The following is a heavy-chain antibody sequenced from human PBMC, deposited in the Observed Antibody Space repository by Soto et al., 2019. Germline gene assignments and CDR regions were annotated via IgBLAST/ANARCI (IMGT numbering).Heavy chain of an antibody. D-gene: IGHD2-2*01. Sequence: SETLSLTCTVSGGSISSGGYYWSWIRQHPGKGLEWIGYIYYSGSTYYNPSLKSRVTISVDTSKNQFSLKLSSVTAADTAVYYCARGRGDIVVVPAATVTGWFDPWGQGTLVTVSS. CDR1: GGSISSGGYY. J-gene: IGHJ5*02. CDR3: ARGRGDIVVVPAATVTGWFDP. CDR2: IYYSGST. V-gene: IGHV4-31*03.